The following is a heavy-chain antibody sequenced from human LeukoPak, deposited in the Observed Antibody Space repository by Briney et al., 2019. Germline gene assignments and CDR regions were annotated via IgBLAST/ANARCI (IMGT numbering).Heavy chain of an antibody. CDR1: GFTFSSYW. D-gene: IGHD2-15*01. CDR2: IKRDGSEK. J-gene: IGHJ3*02. Sequence: GGSLRLSCAASGFTFSSYWMSWDRQAPGKGLEWVANIKRDGSEKYYVDSVKGRFTISRDNAENSLYLQMNSLRAEDTAVYYCASCSGGMLCMVGDAFDIWGQGTMVTVSS. V-gene: IGHV3-7*02. CDR3: ASCSGGMLCMVGDAFDI.